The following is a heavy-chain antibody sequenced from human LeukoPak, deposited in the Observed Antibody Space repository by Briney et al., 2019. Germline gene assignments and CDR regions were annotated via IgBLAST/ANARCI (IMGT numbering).Heavy chain of an antibody. CDR2: ISSSGSTI. Sequence: GGSLRLSCAASGFTFSDYYMSWIRQAPGKGLEWVSYISSSGSTIYYAESVKGRFTISRDNAKNSLYLQMNSLRAEDTAVYYCAAYTYYDFWRGIGGWFDPWGQGTLVTVSS. J-gene: IGHJ5*02. V-gene: IGHV3-11*01. CDR1: GFTFSDYY. D-gene: IGHD3-3*01. CDR3: AAYTYYDFWRGIGGWFDP.